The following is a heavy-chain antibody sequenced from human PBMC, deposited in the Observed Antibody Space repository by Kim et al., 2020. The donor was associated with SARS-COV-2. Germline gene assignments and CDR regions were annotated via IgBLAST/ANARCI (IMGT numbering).Heavy chain of an antibody. D-gene: IGHD2-21*02. CDR1: GFTFSNAW. CDR3: TADLGAYCGGDCYSRV. J-gene: IGHJ6*02. CDR2: IKSKTNGGTT. Sequence: GGSLRLSCAASGFTFSNAWMNWVRQAPGRGLEWVGRIKSKTNGGTTAYGAPVKGRFTISRDDSKNTLSLQMNSLRTEDTAVYYCTADLGAYCGGDCYSRVWGQGTTVTVSS. V-gene: IGHV3-15*01.